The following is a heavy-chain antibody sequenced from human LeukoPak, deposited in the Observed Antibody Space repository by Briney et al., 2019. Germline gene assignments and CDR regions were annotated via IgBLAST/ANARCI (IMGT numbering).Heavy chain of an antibody. J-gene: IGHJ5*02. Sequence: GGSLRLSCAASGFSLRSSEMNWVRQAPGEGPEWAAHINSADNVEYYTDSVRGRFTMSRDNAKDLLYLHLNSLRDEDTAVYYCARDTVNGPFVISLDLWGQGVLVTVSA. CDR1: GFSLRSSE. D-gene: IGHD2-8*01. CDR2: INSADNVE. V-gene: IGHV3-48*03. CDR3: ARDTVNGPFVISLDL.